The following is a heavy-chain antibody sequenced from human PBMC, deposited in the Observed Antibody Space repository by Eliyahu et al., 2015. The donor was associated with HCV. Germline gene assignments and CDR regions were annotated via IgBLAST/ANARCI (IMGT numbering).Heavy chain of an antibody. J-gene: IGHJ3*02. CDR2: IIPIFGTA. Sequence: QVQLVQSGAEVKKPGSSVKVSCKASGGTFSSYAISWVRQAPGQGLEWMGGIIPIFGTANYAQKFQGRVTITADESTSTAYMELSSLRSEDTAVYYCARDSYDSSGYRQGSDAFDIWGQGTMVTVSS. V-gene: IGHV1-69*01. CDR1: GGTFSSYA. D-gene: IGHD3-22*01. CDR3: ARDSYDSSGYRQGSDAFDI.